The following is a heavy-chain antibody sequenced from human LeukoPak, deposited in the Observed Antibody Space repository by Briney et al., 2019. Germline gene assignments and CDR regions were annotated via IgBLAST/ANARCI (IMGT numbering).Heavy chain of an antibody. D-gene: IGHD2-2*01. Sequence: SETLSLTCTVSGGSISSYYWSWIRQPPGKGLEWIGYIYYSGSTNYNPSLKSRVTISVDTSKNQFSLKLSSVTAADTAVYYCARDPAPDDYYYGMDVWGQGTTVTVSS. CDR1: GGSISSYY. CDR3: ARDPAPDDYYYGMDV. V-gene: IGHV4-59*08. CDR2: IYYSGST. J-gene: IGHJ6*02.